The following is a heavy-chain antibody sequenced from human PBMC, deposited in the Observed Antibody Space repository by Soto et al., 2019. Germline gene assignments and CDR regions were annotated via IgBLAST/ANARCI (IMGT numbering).Heavy chain of an antibody. CDR2: IYPDDSDT. D-gene: IGHD3-3*01. V-gene: IGHV5-51*01. J-gene: IGHJ6*03. Sequence: PGESLKISCKGSGYSFTSYWIGWVRQVPGKGLEWMGIIYPDDSDTRYSPSFQGQVTISADKSVSTAYLQWSSLKASDTAMYYCARQGVDVYYYYYMDVWGKGTTVTVSS. CDR1: GYSFTSYW. CDR3: ARQGVDVYYYYYMDV.